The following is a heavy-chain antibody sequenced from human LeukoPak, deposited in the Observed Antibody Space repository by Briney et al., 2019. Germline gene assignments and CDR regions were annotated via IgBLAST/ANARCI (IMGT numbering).Heavy chain of an antibody. D-gene: IGHD3-16*01. Sequence: GGSLRLSCAASGFTFSSYSMNWVRQAPGKGLEWVSSISSSSSYIYYADSVKGRFTISRDNAKNSLYLQMNSLRAEDTAVCYCARALPYTLDFDYWGQGTLVTVSS. CDR2: ISSSSSYI. V-gene: IGHV3-21*01. J-gene: IGHJ4*02. CDR1: GFTFSSYS. CDR3: ARALPYTLDFDY.